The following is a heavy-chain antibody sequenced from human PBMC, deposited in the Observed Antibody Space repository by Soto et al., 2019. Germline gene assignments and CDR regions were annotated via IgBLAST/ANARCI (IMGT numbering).Heavy chain of an antibody. Sequence: PGGSLRLSCAASGFTFSSYSMNWVRQAPGKGLEWVSSISSSSSYIYYADSVKGRFTISRDNAKNSLYLQMNSLRAEDTAVYYCARAXGAMTTGRRLYYYGMDVWGQGTTVTVSS. V-gene: IGHV3-21*01. CDR1: GFTFSSYS. J-gene: IGHJ6*02. D-gene: IGHD4-17*01. CDR2: ISSSSSYI. CDR3: ARAXGAMTTGRRLYYYGMDV.